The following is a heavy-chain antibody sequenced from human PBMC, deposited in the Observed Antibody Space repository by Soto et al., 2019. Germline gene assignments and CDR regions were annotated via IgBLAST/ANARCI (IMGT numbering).Heavy chain of an antibody. CDR2: ISAYNGKT. CDR3: ARDRLIAVTGRLHY. Sequence: QVQLVQSGAEVKKPGASVKVSCKTSGYPFTSYGINWVRQAPGQGPEWMGWISAYNGKTSYTQKFQGRVTMTTDTSTSSAYMELRSLRSDDKAVYYCARDRLIAVTGRLHYWGQGTLVKVSS. D-gene: IGHD6-19*01. V-gene: IGHV1-18*01. J-gene: IGHJ4*02. CDR1: GYPFTSYG.